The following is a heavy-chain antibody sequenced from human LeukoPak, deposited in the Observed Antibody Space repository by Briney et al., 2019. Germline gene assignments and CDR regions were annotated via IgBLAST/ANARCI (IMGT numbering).Heavy chain of an antibody. D-gene: IGHD3-10*01. J-gene: IGHJ4*02. CDR2: ISYDGSNK. CDR3: ARDRSLLLWFVLDY. V-gene: IGHV3-30*04. CDR1: GFTFSSYA. Sequence: PGGSLRLSCAASGFTFSSYAMHWVRQAPGKGLEWVAVISYDGSNKYYADSVKGRFTISRDNSKNTLYLQMNSLRAEDTAVYYCARDRSLLLWFVLDYWGQGTLATVSS.